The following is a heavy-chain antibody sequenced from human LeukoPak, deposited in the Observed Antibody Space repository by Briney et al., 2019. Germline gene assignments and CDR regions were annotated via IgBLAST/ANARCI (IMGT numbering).Heavy chain of an antibody. J-gene: IGHJ4*02. CDR2: IYYTGST. D-gene: IGHD1-26*01. V-gene: IGHV4-61*01. CDR3: ARDRFSGSYSDY. Sequence: SETLSLTCTVSGGSISSSSYYWSWIRQPPGKGLEWIGYIYYTGSTSYNPSLKSRVTISVDTSKNQISLKLSSVTAADTAMYYCARDRFSGSYSDYWGQGTLVTVSS. CDR1: GGSISSSSYY.